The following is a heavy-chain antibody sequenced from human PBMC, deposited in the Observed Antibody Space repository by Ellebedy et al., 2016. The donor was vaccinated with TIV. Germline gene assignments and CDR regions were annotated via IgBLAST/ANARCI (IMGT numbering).Heavy chain of an antibody. CDR3: ASDSSRMIRGVMKGWFDP. V-gene: IGHV1-69*13. D-gene: IGHD3-10*01. CDR1: GGTVSGNV. Sequence: AASVKVSCKASGGTVSGNVITWVRQAPGQGLEWMGGILPLFGTANYAQKFQGRVTITADEFTNTAYMELSSLRSEDTAVYYCASDSSRMIRGVMKGWFDPWGQGTLVTVAS. J-gene: IGHJ5*02. CDR2: ILPLFGTA.